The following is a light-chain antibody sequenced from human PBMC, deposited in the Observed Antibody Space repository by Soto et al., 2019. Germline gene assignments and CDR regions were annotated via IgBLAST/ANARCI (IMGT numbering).Light chain of an antibody. J-gene: IGKJ1*01. CDR1: QSVSSSY. CDR2: VAS. Sequence: EIVLTQSPGTLSLSPGERATLSCRASQSVSSSYLAWFQQKSGQAPRLLIYVASSRATGIPDRFSGSGSGTDFTLIISRLEPEDFAVYYCQQYGSYPVTFGRGTKVEIK. CDR3: QQYGSYPVT. V-gene: IGKV3-20*01.